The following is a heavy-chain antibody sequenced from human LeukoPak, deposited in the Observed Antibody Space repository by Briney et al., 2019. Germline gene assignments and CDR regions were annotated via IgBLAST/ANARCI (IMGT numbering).Heavy chain of an antibody. CDR2: ICGTGAGT. CDR3: AKDPGAYYYDSSAYYFDS. Sequence: PGGSLRLSCAASGFTFNNYAMSWVRQAPGKGLEWVSSICGTGAGTKYADSVKGRFTISRDNSKNTMYLQMNSLRAEDTAVYYCAKDPGAYYYDSSAYYFDSWGQGTLVTVSS. CDR1: GFTFNNYA. V-gene: IGHV3-23*01. D-gene: IGHD3-22*01. J-gene: IGHJ4*02.